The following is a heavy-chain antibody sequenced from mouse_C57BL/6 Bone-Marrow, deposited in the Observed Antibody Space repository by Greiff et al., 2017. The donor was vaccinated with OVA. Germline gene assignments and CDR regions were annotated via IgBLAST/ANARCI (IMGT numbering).Heavy chain of an antibody. CDR2: INYDGSST. V-gene: IGHV5-16*01. Sequence: EVQRVESGGGLVKPGSSMKLSCTASGFTFSDYYMAWVRQVPEKGLEWVANINYDGSSTYYLDSLKSRFIISRDNAKNILYLQMSSLKSEDTATYYCARAPITTVVTPNYFDYWGRGTTLTVSS. D-gene: IGHD1-1*01. CDR1: GFTFSDYY. J-gene: IGHJ2*01. CDR3: ARAPITTVVTPNYFDY.